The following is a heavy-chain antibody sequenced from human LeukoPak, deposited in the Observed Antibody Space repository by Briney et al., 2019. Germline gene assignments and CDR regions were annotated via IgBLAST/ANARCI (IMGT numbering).Heavy chain of an antibody. Sequence: GGSLRLSCAAPDFPFSRYTLNAVRQSPGKGLEWVSSISSSGYYIYYADSVKGRFTISRDNAKNSLYLQMNSLRAEDTAVYYCARGSSVLALDWGQGTLVTVSS. J-gene: IGHJ4*02. CDR1: DFPFSRYT. D-gene: IGHD2-15*01. V-gene: IGHV3-21*01. CDR3: ARGSSVLALD. CDR2: ISSSGYYI.